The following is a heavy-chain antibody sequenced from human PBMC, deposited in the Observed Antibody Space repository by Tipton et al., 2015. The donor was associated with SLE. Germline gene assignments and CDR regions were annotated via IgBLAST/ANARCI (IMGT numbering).Heavy chain of an antibody. CDR2: INHSGST. CDR1: GGSFSGYY. V-gene: IGHV4-34*01. J-gene: IGHJ2*01. D-gene: IGHD4-17*01. Sequence: TLSLTCAVYGGSFSGYYWSWIRQPPGKGLEWIGEINHSGSTNHNPSLNSRVTISVDTSKNQFSLNLSSVTAADTAVYYCARDGDGDYLVGFDLWGRGTLVTVSS. CDR3: ARDGDGDYLVGFDL.